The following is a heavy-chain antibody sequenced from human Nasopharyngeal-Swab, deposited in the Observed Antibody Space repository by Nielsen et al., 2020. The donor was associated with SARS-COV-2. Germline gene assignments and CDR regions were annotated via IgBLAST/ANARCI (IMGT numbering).Heavy chain of an antibody. CDR3: ARKGAMDV. CDR2: MNPHSGNT. V-gene: IGHV1-8*01. J-gene: IGHJ6*02. CDR1: GYTFTSYD. Sequence: SVKVSCKVSGYTFTSYDINWVRQGTEQGLEWMGWMNPHSGNTGYAQNFQGRVSMTRNTSISTAYMELRSLRLEDTAVYYCARKGAMDVWGQGTTVTVSS.